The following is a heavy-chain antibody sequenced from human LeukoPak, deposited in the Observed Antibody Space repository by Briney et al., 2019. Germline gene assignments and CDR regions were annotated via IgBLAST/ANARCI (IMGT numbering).Heavy chain of an antibody. V-gene: IGHV3-23*01. CDR2: ISGGAGST. D-gene: IGHD3-3*01. Sequence: GGSLRLSCAASAITFSTYAMSWVRQAPGKGLECVSVISGGAGSTYYADSVKGRLTISRDNSKNTLYLQMNSLRAEDTAVYYCAKDKYNFWSGSNYYYMDVWGKGTTVTVSS. CDR3: AKDKYNFWSGSNYYYMDV. CDR1: AITFSTYA. J-gene: IGHJ6*03.